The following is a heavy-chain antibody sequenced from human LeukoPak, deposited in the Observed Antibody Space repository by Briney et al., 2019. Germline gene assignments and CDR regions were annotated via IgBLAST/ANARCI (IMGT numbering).Heavy chain of an antibody. CDR1: GYTFTSYG. V-gene: IGHV1-18*01. D-gene: IGHD1-26*01. J-gene: IGHJ3*02. CDR2: ISAYNGNT. Sequence: ASVKVSCKASGYTFTSYGISWVRQAPGQGLEWMGWISAYNGNTNYAQNLQGRVTMTTDTSTSTAYRELRSLRSDDTAVYYCARDRSGYEAFDIWGQGTRVTVSP. CDR3: ARDRSGYEAFDI.